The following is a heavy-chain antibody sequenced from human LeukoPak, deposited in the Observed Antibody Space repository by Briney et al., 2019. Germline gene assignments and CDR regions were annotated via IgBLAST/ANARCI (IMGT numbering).Heavy chain of an antibody. CDR3: ARGDDYLPFDH. Sequence: GSLRLSCAAPGFIFSAYNMVWVRQAPGKGLEWVARISGSSFNYINYADSVKGRFTVSRDNARNSLYLQMNSLRVEDTGVYYCARGDDYLPFDHWGQGNLVTVSS. V-gene: IGHV3-21*04. J-gene: IGHJ5*02. D-gene: IGHD2/OR15-2a*01. CDR2: ISGSSFNYI. CDR1: GFIFSAYN.